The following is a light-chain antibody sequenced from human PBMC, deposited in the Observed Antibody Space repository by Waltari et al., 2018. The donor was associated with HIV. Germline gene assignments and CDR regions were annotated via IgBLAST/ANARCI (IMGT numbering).Light chain of an antibody. Sequence: SYVLTQPPSPSAPPGEPARATCGGHMIGRKRVHWYQQKPGQVPIYFDTGRPSGVPERVPGSKSENTATLTITRAEAGDEADYYCQVWDVSADRAVFGGGTTLTVL. CDR2: FDT. CDR3: QVWDVSADRAV. J-gene: IGLJ2*01. CDR1: MIGRKR. V-gene: IGLV3-21*04.